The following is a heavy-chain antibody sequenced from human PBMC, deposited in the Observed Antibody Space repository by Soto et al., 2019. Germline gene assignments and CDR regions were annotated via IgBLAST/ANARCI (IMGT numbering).Heavy chain of an antibody. D-gene: IGHD2-21*02. J-gene: IGHJ4*02. CDR2: ISANNGNT. Sequence: QVQLVQSGAEVKKPGASVKVSCKASGYTFTSYGMSWVRQAPGQGLEWVGWISANNGNTNYAQNLQGRVTMTTDTSTSTAYMELRSLRSDDTAVYYCARERVYCGGDCSGSTGELFDYWGQGTLVTVPS. CDR1: GYTFTSYG. CDR3: ARERVYCGGDCSGSTGELFDY. V-gene: IGHV1-18*04.